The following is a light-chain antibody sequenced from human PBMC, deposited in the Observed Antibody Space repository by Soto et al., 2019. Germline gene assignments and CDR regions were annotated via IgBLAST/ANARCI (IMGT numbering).Light chain of an antibody. V-gene: IGKV2-28*01. CDR2: LGS. CDR1: QSLLHSNGYNY. CDR3: KQALQTLT. J-gene: IGKJ1*01. Sequence: DIVMTQSPLSLPVTPGEPASISCRSSQSLLHSNGYNYLDWYLQKPGQSPQLLIYLGSNRASGVPDRFSGSGSGTGFTLTISRVEAADVGVYYCKQALQTLTFGQGTKVEIK.